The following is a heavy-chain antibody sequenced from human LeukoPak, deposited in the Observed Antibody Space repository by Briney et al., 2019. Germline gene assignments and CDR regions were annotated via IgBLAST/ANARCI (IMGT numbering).Heavy chain of an antibody. CDR3: SGYCCSTSCYGIDY. CDR2: IYTSGST. CDR1: GGSISSYY. Sequence: SETLSLTCTVSGGSISSYYWSWIRQPAGKGLEWIGRIYTSGSTNYNPSLKSRVTMSVDTSKNQFSLKLSSVTAADTAVYYCSGYCCSTSCYGIDYWGQGTLVTVSS. J-gene: IGHJ4*02. D-gene: IGHD2-2*01. V-gene: IGHV4-4*07.